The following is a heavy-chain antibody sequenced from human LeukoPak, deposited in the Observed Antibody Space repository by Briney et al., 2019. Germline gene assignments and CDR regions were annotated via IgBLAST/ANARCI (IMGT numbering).Heavy chain of an antibody. J-gene: IGHJ4*02. V-gene: IGHV7-4-1*02. CDR2: INTNTGNP. D-gene: IGHD3-22*01. CDR1: GYTFTSYA. CDR3: AREAGIYDSSGYYFVY. Sequence: ASVKVSCKASGYTFTSYAMHWVRQAPGQGLEWMGWINTNTGNPTYAQGFTGRFVFSLDTSVSTAYLQISSLKAEDTAVYYCAREAGIYDSSGYYFVYWGQGTLVTVSS.